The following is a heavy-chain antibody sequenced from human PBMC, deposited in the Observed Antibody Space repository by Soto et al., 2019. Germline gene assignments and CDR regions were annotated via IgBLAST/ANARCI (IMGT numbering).Heavy chain of an antibody. V-gene: IGHV3-23*01. CDR3: AKARGSRTPAPGTY. CDR2: ISGSGGVT. D-gene: IGHD2-2*01. J-gene: IGHJ4*02. Sequence: VQLLESGGGLVQPGGSLRLSCAASGFTFSNYDMSWVRQAPGKGLEWVSTISGSGGVTYYADSVKGRFTISRDNSKNTLSLQMNSLRAEDTAVYYCAKARGSRTPAPGTYWGQGILVTVSS. CDR1: GFTFSNYD.